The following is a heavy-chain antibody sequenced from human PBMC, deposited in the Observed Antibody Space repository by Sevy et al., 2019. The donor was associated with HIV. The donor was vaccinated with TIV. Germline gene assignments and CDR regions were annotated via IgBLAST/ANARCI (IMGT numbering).Heavy chain of an antibody. CDR3: ARDGSGSYSYFDY. CDR1: GFTFSSSG. J-gene: IGHJ4*02. Sequence: GGSLRLSCAASGFTFSSSGMHWVRQAPGKGLEWVAVIWYDGSNKYYADSVKGRFTISRDNSKNTQYLQMNSLRAEDTAVYYCARDGSGSYSYFDYWGQGTLVTVSS. V-gene: IGHV3-33*01. CDR2: IWYDGSNK. D-gene: IGHD1-26*01.